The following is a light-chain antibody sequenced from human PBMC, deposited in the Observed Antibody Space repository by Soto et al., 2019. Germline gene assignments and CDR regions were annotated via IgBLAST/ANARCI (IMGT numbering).Light chain of an antibody. CDR1: QSISSY. V-gene: IGKV1-39*01. J-gene: IGKJ1*01. CDR2: AAS. Sequence: DIQMTQSPSSLSASVGDRVTLTCRSSQSISSYLNWYQQKPGKAPKLLIYAASSLQSGVPSRFSGSGSGTDFTLTISSLQPEDFATYYCQQSYSNPATFGQGTKVEIK. CDR3: QQSYSNPAT.